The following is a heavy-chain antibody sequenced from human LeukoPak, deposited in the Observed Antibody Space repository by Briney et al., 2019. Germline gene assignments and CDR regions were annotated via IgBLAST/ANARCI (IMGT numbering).Heavy chain of an antibody. CDR1: GFTFGSYA. CDR3: AKGNTGSAYSAVDH. Sequence: GGSLRLSCAASGFTFGSYALSWVRQAPGEGLEWVSTVSGSGDATYYADSVKGRFTVSRDDSKNTLHLQMDSLRAEDTALYYCAKGNTGSAYSAVDHWGQGTLVTVSS. CDR2: VSGSGDAT. V-gene: IGHV3-23*01. J-gene: IGHJ4*02. D-gene: IGHD2-15*01.